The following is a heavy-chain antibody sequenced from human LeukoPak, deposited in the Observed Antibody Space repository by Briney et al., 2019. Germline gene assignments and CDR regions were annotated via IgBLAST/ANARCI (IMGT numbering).Heavy chain of an antibody. D-gene: IGHD6-13*01. Sequence: PGGSLRLSCAASGFTFSTYYMSWVRQAPGTGLEWVANIKQDGSEKYYVDSVKGRFTISRDNSKNTLYLQMNSLRAEDTAVYYCARDHPSSSWTFDYWGQGTLVTVSS. CDR3: ARDHPSSSWTFDY. V-gene: IGHV3-7*01. J-gene: IGHJ4*02. CDR1: GFTFSTYY. CDR2: IKQDGSEK.